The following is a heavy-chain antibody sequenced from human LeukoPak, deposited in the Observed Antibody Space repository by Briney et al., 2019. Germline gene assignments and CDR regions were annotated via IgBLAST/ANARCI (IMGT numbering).Heavy chain of an antibody. CDR1: GFTFTSSA. CDR2: IVVGSGNT. J-gene: IGHJ6*02. Sequence: SVKVSCTASGFTFTSSAVQWVRQARGQRLEWIGWIVVGSGNTNYAQKFQERVTITRDMSTSTAYMELSSLRSEDTAAYYCAAVGPSHYYYYGMDVWGQGTTVTVSS. CDR3: AAVGPSHYYYYGMDV. V-gene: IGHV1-58*01.